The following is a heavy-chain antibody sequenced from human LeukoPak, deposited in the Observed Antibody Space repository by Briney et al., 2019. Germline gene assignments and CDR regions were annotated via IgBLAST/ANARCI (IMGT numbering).Heavy chain of an antibody. CDR3: AKDHEQQLHYYYYMDV. J-gene: IGHJ6*03. V-gene: IGHV3-23*01. CDR1: GFTLSSYA. D-gene: IGHD6-13*01. Sequence: GGSLRLSCAASGFTLSSYAMSWVRQAPGKGLEWVSAISVSGNTYHADSVKGRFTISRDSSKNTLYLQMNSLRAEDTAVYYCAKDHEQQLHYYYYMDVWGKGTTVTISS. CDR2: ISVSGNT.